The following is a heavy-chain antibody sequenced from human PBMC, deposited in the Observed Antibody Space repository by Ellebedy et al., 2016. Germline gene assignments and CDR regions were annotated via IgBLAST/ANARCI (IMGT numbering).Heavy chain of an antibody. CDR2: IKQDGSEK. D-gene: IGHD2-2*01. CDR1: GFTFSSYW. J-gene: IGHJ3*01. V-gene: IGHV3-7*01. Sequence: GGSLRLSXAASGFTFSSYWMSWVRQAPGKGLEWVANIKQDGSEKYYVDSVKGRFTISRDNAKNSLYLQMNSLRAEDTAVYYCAGPSRSILDQCTATSCYRDVIDGWGQGTVVTVSS. CDR3: AGPSRSILDQCTATSCYRDVIDG.